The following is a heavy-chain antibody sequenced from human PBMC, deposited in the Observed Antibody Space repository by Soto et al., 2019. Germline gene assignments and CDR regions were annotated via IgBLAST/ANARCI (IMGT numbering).Heavy chain of an antibody. CDR3: VREGTKISPQGYITAAGRFDH. D-gene: IGHD6-25*01. V-gene: IGHV4-30-4*01. CDR1: GGSITTDDYF. CDR2: IFHSGNT. J-gene: IGHJ4*02. Sequence: QVQLQESGPGLVKPSQTLSLTCTVSGGSITTDDYFWRLIRQSPESGLEWIGFIFHSGNTFNNPSLSGRASFSVDPSTNEFSLNLTSVTAADTAVYYCVREGTKISPQGYITAAGRFDHWGQGALVTVSS.